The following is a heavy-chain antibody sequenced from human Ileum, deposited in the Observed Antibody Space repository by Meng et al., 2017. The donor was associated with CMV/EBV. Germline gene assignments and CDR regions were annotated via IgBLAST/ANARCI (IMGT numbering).Heavy chain of an antibody. V-gene: IGHV3-23*01. Sequence: EVQLLESGGDLVQPGGSLRLSCVGSGFTFSSYALSWVRQASGKGLEWVSTVSGSSITTYYADSVKGRFTISRDNYNDILSLEMNSLRVEYTALYFCVKDHKDWGHGTLVTVSS. CDR2: VSGSSITT. CDR3: VKDHKD. CDR1: GFTFSSYA. J-gene: IGHJ4*01.